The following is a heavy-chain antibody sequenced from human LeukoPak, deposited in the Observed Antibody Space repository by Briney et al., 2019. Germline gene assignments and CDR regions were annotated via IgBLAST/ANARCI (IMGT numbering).Heavy chain of an antibody. Sequence: ASVKVSCKASGYTFTSYDINWVRQATGQGLEWMGWMNPNSGNTGYAQKFQGRVTMTRNTSISTDYMELSSQRSEDTAVYYFARALYSGYDYAQTNYYYYYYMDVWGKGTTVTISS. D-gene: IGHD5-12*01. CDR3: ARALYSGYDYAQTNYYYYYYMDV. V-gene: IGHV1-8*01. CDR2: MNPNSGNT. CDR1: GYTFTSYD. J-gene: IGHJ6*03.